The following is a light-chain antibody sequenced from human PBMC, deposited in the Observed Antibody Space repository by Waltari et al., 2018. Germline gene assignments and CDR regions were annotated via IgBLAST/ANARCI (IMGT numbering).Light chain of an antibody. CDR2: ANN. CDR3: QFYDSSLTDFV. V-gene: IGLV1-40*01. CDR1: SSNNGPGFA. J-gene: IGLJ1*01. Sequence: QSVLTRPPPVPGSPGQRVTIPCTGSSSNNGPGFAVPWDQQLPGAAPKPLIYANNHRPSGVPARFSGSKSDTSASLAITGLQAEDEADYYCQFYDSSLTDFVFGSGTRVSV.